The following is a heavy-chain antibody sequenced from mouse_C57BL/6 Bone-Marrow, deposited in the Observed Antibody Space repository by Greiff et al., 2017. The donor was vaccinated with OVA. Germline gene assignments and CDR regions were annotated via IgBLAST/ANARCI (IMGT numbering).Heavy chain of an antibody. Sequence: QVQLQQPGTELVKPGASVKLSCKASGYTFTSYWMHWVKQRPGPGLEWIGNINPSNGGTNYNEKFTSKAPLTVDKSSSPAYMQRSSLTSEDSAGYYCARRGIYYYGSSDYCDYWGQGTTLTVSS. CDR2: INPSNGGT. J-gene: IGHJ2*01. CDR1: GYTFTSYW. V-gene: IGHV1-53*01. D-gene: IGHD1-1*01. CDR3: ARRGIYYYGSSDYCDY.